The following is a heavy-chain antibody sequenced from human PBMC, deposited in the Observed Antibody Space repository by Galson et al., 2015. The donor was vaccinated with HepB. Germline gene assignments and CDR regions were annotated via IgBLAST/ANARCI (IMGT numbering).Heavy chain of an antibody. J-gene: IGHJ6*02. CDR3: ARVSTVTTPYYYYGMDV. CDR2: ISSSSSYT. V-gene: IGHV3-11*06. D-gene: IGHD4-17*01. CDR1: GFTFSDYY. Sequence: SLRLSCAASGFTFSDYYMSWIRQAPGKGLEWVSYISSSSSYTNYADSVKGRFTISRDNAKNSLYLQMNSLRAEDTAVYYCARVSTVTTPYYYYGMDVWGQGTTVTVSS.